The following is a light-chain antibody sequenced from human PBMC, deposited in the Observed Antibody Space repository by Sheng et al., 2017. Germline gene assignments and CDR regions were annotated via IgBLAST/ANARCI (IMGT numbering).Light chain of an antibody. CDR3: SSYAGSNNPHV. V-gene: IGLV2-8*01. CDR2: EVS. Sequence: QSALTQPPSASGSPGQSVTISCTGTSSDVGGYNYVSRYQQHPGKAPKLMIYEVSKRPSGVPDRFSGSKSGNTASLTVSGLQAEDEADYYCSSYAGSNNPHVFGTGTKVTVL. J-gene: IGLJ1*01. CDR1: SSDVGGYNY.